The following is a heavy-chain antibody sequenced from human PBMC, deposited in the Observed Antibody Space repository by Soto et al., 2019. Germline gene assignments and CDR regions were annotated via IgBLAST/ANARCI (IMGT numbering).Heavy chain of an antibody. D-gene: IGHD6-6*01. Sequence: GGSLRLACAASGFTFSSYAMSWVRQAPGRGLEWVSIISGNGGSTYYAASVKGRFTISRDNTKNTLYLQMDSLTAEDTAVYYCAKGSEFSNSYTLDFDFWGQGALVTVSS. CDR2: ISGNGGST. CDR3: AKGSEFSNSYTLDFDF. J-gene: IGHJ4*02. CDR1: GFTFSSYA. V-gene: IGHV3-23*01.